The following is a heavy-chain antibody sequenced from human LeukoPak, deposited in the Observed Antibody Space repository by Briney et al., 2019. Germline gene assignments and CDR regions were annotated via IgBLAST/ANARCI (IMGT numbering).Heavy chain of an antibody. D-gene: IGHD3-9*01. J-gene: IGHJ6*03. CDR2: IYHSGCT. Sequence: TSETLSLTCAVSGYSISSGYYWGWIRQPPGKGLEWIGSIYHSGCTYYNPSLKSRVTISVDTSKNQFSLKLSSVTAADTAVYYCARVSWGYDILTGYYSDYYMDVWGKGTTVTVSS. V-gene: IGHV4-38-2*01. CDR1: GYSISSGYY. CDR3: ARVSWGYDILTGYYSDYYMDV.